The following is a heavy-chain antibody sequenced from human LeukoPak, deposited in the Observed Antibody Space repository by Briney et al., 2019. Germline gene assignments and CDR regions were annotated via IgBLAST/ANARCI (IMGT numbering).Heavy chain of an antibody. V-gene: IGHV1-18*01. CDR3: ARHSYYYDSSGYYYTSNYFDY. CDR1: GYTFTSYG. J-gene: IGHJ4*02. CDR2: ISAYNGNT. D-gene: IGHD3-22*01. Sequence: ASVKVSCKASGYTFTSYGISWVRQAPGQGLEWRGWISAYNGNTNYAQKLQGRVTMTTDTSTSTAYMELRSLRSDDTAVYYCARHSYYYDSSGYYYTSNYFDYWGQGTLVTVSS.